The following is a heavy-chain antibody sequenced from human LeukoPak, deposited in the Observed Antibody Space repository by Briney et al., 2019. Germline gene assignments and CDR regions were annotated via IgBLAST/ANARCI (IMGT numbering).Heavy chain of an antibody. D-gene: IGHD3-22*01. CDR1: GSSFSSYG. Sequence: GGSLILSCAASGSSFSSYGMHWVRQAPGKGLEWVTFIRYDGGSKYYADSVKGRFTISRDNSKNKMYRQMNSLTAEDTTVYYCAKEGGGYDSSGSDAFDIWGQGTMVTVSS. J-gene: IGHJ3*02. CDR2: IRYDGGSK. CDR3: AKEGGGYDSSGSDAFDI. V-gene: IGHV3-30*02.